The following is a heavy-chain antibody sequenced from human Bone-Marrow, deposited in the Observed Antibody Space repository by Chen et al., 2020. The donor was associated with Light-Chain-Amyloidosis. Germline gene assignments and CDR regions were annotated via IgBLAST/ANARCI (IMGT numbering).Heavy chain of an antibody. CDR2: IFYGDIT. CDR3: ARGPSEVEWGVVKSAFAFDF. V-gene: IGHV4-39*07. D-gene: IGHD2-21*01. CDR1: GVSTITSREYY. Sequence: QLQESGPGLLEPSKTLSLTCTVSGVSTITSREYYWGWMRQTPGKGLEWIGSIFYGDITYYNPNLKSRVTLSVDPSNSRISLRLKSGTAGDTAMYYCARGPSEVEWGVVKSAFAFDFWGQGTMVTVSS. J-gene: IGHJ3*01.